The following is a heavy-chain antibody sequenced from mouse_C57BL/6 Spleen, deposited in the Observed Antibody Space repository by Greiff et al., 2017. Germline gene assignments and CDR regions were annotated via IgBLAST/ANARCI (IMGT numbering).Heavy chain of an antibody. CDR2: IYPGDGDT. V-gene: IGHV1-82*01. CDR3: AGGIYAMDY. Sequence: VQLVESGPELVKPGASVKISCKASGYAFSSSWMNWVKQRPGKGLEWIGRIYPGDGDTNYNGKFKGKATLTADKSSSTAYLQLSSLTSEDSAVYFCAGGIYAMDYWGQGTSVTVSS. J-gene: IGHJ4*01. CDR1: GYAFSSSW.